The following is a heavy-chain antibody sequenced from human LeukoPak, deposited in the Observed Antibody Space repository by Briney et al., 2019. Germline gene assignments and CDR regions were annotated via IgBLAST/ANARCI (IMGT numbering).Heavy chain of an antibody. Sequence: GGSLRLSCAASGFTFSSYSMNWVRKTQGKGLGWVSSISSSSSYIYYADSVKGRFTISRDNSKNTLYLQMNSLRAEDTAVYYCAKSWGMEWLLYPYYFDYWGQGTLVTVSS. CDR2: ISSSSSYI. V-gene: IGHV3-21*04. D-gene: IGHD3-3*01. CDR3: AKSWGMEWLLYPYYFDY. CDR1: GFTFSSYS. J-gene: IGHJ4*02.